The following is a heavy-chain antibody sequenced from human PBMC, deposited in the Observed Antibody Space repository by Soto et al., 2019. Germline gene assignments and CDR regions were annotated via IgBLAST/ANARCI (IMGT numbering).Heavy chain of an antibody. CDR1: GFVFRTNA. Sequence: DEQLVESGGDLVQPGGSLRLSCAASGFVFRTNAMSWVRQRPGQGLEWVSAIRGSGDNTYYADSVKGRFSISRDNSTDTLFLQMNSLGAEDTAMYYCASLKIYCRGETCYSGYHDYWGQGTLVTVSS. D-gene: IGHD2-15*01. J-gene: IGHJ4*02. CDR2: IRGSGDNT. V-gene: IGHV3-23*04. CDR3: ASLKIYCRGETCYSGYHDY.